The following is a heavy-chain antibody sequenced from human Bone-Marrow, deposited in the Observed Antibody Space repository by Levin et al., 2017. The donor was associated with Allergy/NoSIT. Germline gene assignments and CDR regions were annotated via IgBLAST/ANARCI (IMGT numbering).Heavy chain of an antibody. V-gene: IGHV2-70*04. CDR1: GISLSTGGMR. D-gene: IGHD7-27*01. CDR2: IDWDDDK. J-gene: IGHJ4*02. CDR3: TRSGPLGPFDY. Sequence: SGPTLVKPTQTLTLTCTFSGISLSTGGMRASWIRQPPGKALEWLARIDWDDDKFYSTSLKTRLTISMDTSKSQVLLTMTNMGPVDTATYYCTRSGPLGPFDYWGQGTLVTVSS.